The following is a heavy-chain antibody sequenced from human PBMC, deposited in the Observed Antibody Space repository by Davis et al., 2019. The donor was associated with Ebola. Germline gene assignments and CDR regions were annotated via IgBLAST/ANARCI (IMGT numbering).Heavy chain of an antibody. D-gene: IGHD2-2*01. J-gene: IGHJ4*02. Sequence: PSETLSLTCTVSGVSIFDHYWSCIRQSPGKGLEWIGYIDYTGRSTYKPSLRSRITMSVDTSKNQFSLKLKSITAADTAVYYCARGGSPAMFKGVDEWGQGTLVTVAS. CDR3: ARGGSPAMFKGVDE. V-gene: IGHV4-59*11. CDR2: IDYTGRS. CDR1: GVSIFDHY.